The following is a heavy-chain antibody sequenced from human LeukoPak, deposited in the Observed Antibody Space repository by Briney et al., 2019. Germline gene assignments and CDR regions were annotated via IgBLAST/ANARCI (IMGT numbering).Heavy chain of an antibody. V-gene: IGHV3-9*01. Sequence: PGRSLRLSCAASGFTFDGYAMHWVRQAPGKGLEWVSGISWNSGSIGYADSVKGRFTISRDNAKNSLYLQMNSLRAEDTALYYCAKVAVAGRIYFDYWGQGTLVTVSS. D-gene: IGHD6-19*01. CDR1: GFTFDGYA. J-gene: IGHJ4*02. CDR3: AKVAVAGRIYFDY. CDR2: ISWNSGSI.